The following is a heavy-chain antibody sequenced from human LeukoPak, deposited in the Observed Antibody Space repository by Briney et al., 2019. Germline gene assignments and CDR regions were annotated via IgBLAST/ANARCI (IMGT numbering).Heavy chain of an antibody. V-gene: IGHV4-38-2*02. CDR3: ARDGQPCSGSNCYSVDV. CDR1: GYSISSGFR. CDR2: KYHTGST. D-gene: IGHD2-2*02. Sequence: SETLSLTCTVPGYSISSGFRWGWIRQPPGKGLEWIGSKYHTGSTYYNPSLRSRVTISVDTSKNQFSLKLSSVTAADTAVYYCARDGQPCSGSNCYSVDVWGQGTMVTVSS. J-gene: IGHJ3*01.